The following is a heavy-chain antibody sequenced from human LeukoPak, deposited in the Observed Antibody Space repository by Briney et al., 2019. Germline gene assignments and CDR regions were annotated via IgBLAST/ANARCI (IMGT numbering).Heavy chain of an antibody. CDR2: IYSGGST. J-gene: IGHJ6*02. CDR3: AREGERTKQLGEPNYYYYGMDV. V-gene: IGHV3-53*01. D-gene: IGHD6-13*01. Sequence: GGSLRLSCAASGFTVSSNYVSWVRQAPGKGLEWVSVIYSGGSTYYADSVKGRFTISRDNSKNTLYFQMNSLRAEDTAVYYCAREGERTKQLGEPNYYYYGMDVWGQGTTVTVSS. CDR1: GFTVSSNY.